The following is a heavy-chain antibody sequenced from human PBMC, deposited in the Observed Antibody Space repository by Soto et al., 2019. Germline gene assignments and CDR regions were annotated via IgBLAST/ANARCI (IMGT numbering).Heavy chain of an antibody. J-gene: IGHJ4*02. CDR3: TTSSTRYELWRGYYDQ. CDR2: IKSKIDGGTT. V-gene: IGHV3-15*01. Sequence: EVQLVESGGGLVKHGGSLRLSCVASGLSFTNAWMSWVRQAPGKGLEWVGRIKSKIDGGTTDYAAPVKGRFTISRDDSKNTLYLQINNLKTEDTAFYFCTTSSTRYELWRGYYDQWGQGTRVTVSS. CDR1: GLSFTNAW. D-gene: IGHD3-3*01.